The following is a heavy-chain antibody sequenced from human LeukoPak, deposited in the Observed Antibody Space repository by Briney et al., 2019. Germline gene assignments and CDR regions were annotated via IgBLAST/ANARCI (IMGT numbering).Heavy chain of an antibody. J-gene: IGHJ3*02. CDR2: IIPIFGTA. CDR3: ARYDSSFDAFDI. CDR1: GYTFTSYY. V-gene: IGHV1-69*13. D-gene: IGHD3-22*01. Sequence: GASVKVSCKASGYTFTSYYMHWVRQAPGQGLEWMGGIIPIFGTANYAQKFQGRVTITADESTSTAYMELSSLRSEDTAVYYCARYDSSFDAFDIWGQGTMVTVSS.